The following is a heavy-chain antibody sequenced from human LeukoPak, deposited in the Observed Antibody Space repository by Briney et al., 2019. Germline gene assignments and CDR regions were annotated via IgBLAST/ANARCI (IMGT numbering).Heavy chain of an antibody. D-gene: IGHD6-19*01. V-gene: IGHV4-4*02. CDR1: GGSISSSNW. J-gene: IGHJ3*02. Sequence: PSENLSLTCAVSGGSISSSNWWSLGRQPPGKGPGWIGEIYHSGSTNYNPSLKSRVTISVDKSKNQFSLKLSSVTAADTAVYYCARDLGIAVAKDAFDIWGQGTMVTVSS. CDR2: IYHSGST. CDR3: ARDLGIAVAKDAFDI.